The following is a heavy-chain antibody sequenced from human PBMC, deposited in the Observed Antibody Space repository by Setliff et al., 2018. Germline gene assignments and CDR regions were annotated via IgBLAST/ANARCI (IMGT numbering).Heavy chain of an antibody. V-gene: IGHV3-74*01. CDR1: GFTFSSYV. D-gene: IGHD5-18*01. CDR3: ARGYSAGYRIDY. CDR2: IRHDGTFT. Sequence: GGSLRLSCAASGFTFSSYVMHWVRQAPGEGLMWVSRIRHDGTFTTYADSVKGRFSISRGNAKNTLYLQMNSLRAEDTAAYYCARGYSAGYRIDYWGQGTLVTVSS. J-gene: IGHJ4*02.